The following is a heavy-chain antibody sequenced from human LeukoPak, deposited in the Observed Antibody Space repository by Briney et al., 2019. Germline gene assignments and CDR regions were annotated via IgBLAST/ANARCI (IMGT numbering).Heavy chain of an antibody. D-gene: IGHD3-9*01. Sequence: ASVKVSCKVSGHSLTELFIHWVRQAPGQGLEWMGIVNPNDGSTSYAQKFQGRVTMTRDTSIRTAYMEVSRLRSDDTAVYYCARSPDILTGENFDYWGQGTLVTVSS. CDR2: VNPNDGST. J-gene: IGHJ4*02. CDR3: ARSPDILTGENFDY. V-gene: IGHV1-2*02. CDR1: GHSLTELF.